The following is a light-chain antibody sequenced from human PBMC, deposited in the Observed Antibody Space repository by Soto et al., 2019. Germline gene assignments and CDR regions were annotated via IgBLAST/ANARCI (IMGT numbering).Light chain of an antibody. Sequence: DIQTTQSPSSVSASVGDIFTISCGASQGISNGLAWYRQKPGKAPDLLISSASSLQSGVPSRFSGSGSGTDFTLTISSLQPEDFAIYYCQQTHSFPITFGQGTRLEI. CDR2: SAS. CDR3: QQTHSFPIT. J-gene: IGKJ5*01. V-gene: IGKV1D-12*01. CDR1: QGISNG.